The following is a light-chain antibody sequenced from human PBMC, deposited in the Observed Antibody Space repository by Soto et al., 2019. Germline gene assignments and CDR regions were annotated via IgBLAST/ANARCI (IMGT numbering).Light chain of an antibody. J-gene: IGLJ2*01. V-gene: IGLV1-40*01. CDR2: GNS. CDR3: QSYDSSLSVV. CDR1: SSNIGAGYH. Sequence: QLVLTQPPSVSGAPGQRVTISCTGSSSNIGAGYHVHWYRQLPGTAPKLFIYGNSNRPSGVPDRFSGSKSGTSASLAITGLQAEDEADYYCQSYDSSLSVVFGGGTKVTVL.